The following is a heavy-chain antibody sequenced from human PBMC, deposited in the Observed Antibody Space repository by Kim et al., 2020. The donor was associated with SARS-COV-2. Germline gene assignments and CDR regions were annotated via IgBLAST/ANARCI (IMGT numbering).Heavy chain of an antibody. CDR2: ISGSGGST. V-gene: IGHV3-23*01. CDR3: AKEPYDFWSGYRYYFDY. J-gene: IGHJ4*02. CDR1: GFTFSSYA. D-gene: IGHD3-3*01. Sequence: GGSLRLSCAASGFTFSSYAMSWVRQAPGKGLEWVSAISGSGGSTYYADSVKGRFTISRDNSKNTLYLQMNSLRAEDTAVYYCAKEPYDFWSGYRYYFDYWGQGTLVTVSS.